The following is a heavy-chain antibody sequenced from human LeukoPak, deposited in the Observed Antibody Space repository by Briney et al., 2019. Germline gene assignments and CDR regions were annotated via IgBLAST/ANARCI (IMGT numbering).Heavy chain of an antibody. J-gene: IGHJ5*02. Sequence: GESLKISCKGSGYSFTSYWIGWVRQMPGKDLEWMGIIYPGDCNTRYSPSFQGQVTISDDKSISTAYLQWSNLKASDTAMYYCARLPVYQDWFDPWGQGTLVTVSS. CDR3: ARLPVYQDWFDP. CDR2: IYPGDCNT. V-gene: IGHV5-51*01. CDR1: GYSFTSYW. D-gene: IGHD2-8*01.